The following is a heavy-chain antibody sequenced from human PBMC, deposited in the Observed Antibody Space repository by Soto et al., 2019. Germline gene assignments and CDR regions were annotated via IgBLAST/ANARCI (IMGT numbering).Heavy chain of an antibody. CDR2: ISRSGSTI. CDR3: ARDLVQLWFDY. Sequence: PVGSLRVSCAASGFTFSSYEMNWVRQAPGKGLEWVSYISRSGSTIYYADSVKGRFTISRDNAKNSLYLQMNSLRAEDTAVYYCARDLVQLWFDYWGQGTLVTVSS. J-gene: IGHJ4*02. CDR1: GFTFSSYE. V-gene: IGHV3-48*03. D-gene: IGHD5-18*01.